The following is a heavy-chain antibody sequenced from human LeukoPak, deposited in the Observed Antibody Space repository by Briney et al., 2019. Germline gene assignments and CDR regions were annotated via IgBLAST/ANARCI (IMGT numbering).Heavy chain of an antibody. CDR3: ARDPDY. Sequence: GLTLRLSCAASRFTFSRYGMHWARQAPGKGREWVAVISDDGRNKYYADSVKGRFTIYRDNSKNTLYLQMNCLRAEDTAVYYCARDPDYWGQGTLVTVSS. CDR1: RFTFSRYG. CDR2: ISDDGRNK. J-gene: IGHJ4*02. V-gene: IGHV3-30*03.